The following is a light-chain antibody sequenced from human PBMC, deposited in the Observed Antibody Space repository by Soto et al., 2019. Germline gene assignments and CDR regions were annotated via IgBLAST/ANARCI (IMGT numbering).Light chain of an antibody. Sequence: QSVLTQPPSVSGAPGQRVTISCIGSSSNIGAGYDVHWYQQLPGTAPKLLIYGNSNRPSGVPDRFSGSKSGTSASLAITGLQAEDEADYYCQSYDSSLSGHVVFGGGTKVTVL. CDR3: QSYDSSLSGHVV. CDR2: GNS. CDR1: SSNIGAGYD. V-gene: IGLV1-40*01. J-gene: IGLJ2*01.